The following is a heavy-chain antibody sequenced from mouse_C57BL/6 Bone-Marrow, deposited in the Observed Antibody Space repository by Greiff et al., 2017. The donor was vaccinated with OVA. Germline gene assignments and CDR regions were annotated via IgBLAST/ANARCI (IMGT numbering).Heavy chain of an antibody. V-gene: IGHV3-6*01. D-gene: IGHD3-3*01. Sequence: DVQLQESGPGLVKPSQSLSLTCSVTGYSITSGYYWNWIRQFPGNKLEWMGYISYDGSNNYNPSLKNRISITRDTSKNQFFLKLNSVTTEDTATYYCARGGRRYFDVWGTGTTVTVSS. CDR3: ARGGRRYFDV. CDR1: GYSITSGYY. CDR2: ISYDGSN. J-gene: IGHJ1*03.